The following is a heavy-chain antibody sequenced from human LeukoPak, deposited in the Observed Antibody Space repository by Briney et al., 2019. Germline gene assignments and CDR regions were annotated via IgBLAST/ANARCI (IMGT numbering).Heavy chain of an antibody. J-gene: IGHJ3*02. CDR1: GYTFTGYY. CDR2: INPNSGGT. CDR3: ARDWNAGRAAFDI. V-gene: IGHV1-2*02. D-gene: IGHD1-1*01. Sequence: GAPVKVSCKASGYTFTGYYMHWVRQAPGQGLEWMGWINPNSGGTNYAQKFQGRVTMTRDTSISTAYMELSRLRSDDAAVYYCARDWNAGRAAFDIWGQGTMVTVSS.